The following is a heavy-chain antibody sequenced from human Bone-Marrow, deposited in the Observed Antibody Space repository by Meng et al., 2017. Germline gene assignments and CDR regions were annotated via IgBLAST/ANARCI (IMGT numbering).Heavy chain of an antibody. CDR3: ARGVVGATSGALDI. J-gene: IGHJ3*02. Sequence: QVAREESGPGLVQPSGTLSLACAVSGGSICSSDWWSWVRQPPGKGLEWIGEIYHSGSTNYNPSLKSRVTISVDKSKNQFSLKLSSVTAADTAVYYCARGVVGATSGALDIWGQGTMVTVSS. D-gene: IGHD1-26*01. CDR1: GGSICSSDW. CDR2: IYHSGST. V-gene: IGHV4-4*02.